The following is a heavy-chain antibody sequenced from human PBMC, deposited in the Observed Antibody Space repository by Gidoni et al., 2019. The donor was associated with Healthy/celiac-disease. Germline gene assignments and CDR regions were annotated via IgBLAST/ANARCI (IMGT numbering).Heavy chain of an antibody. Sequence: QVQLQQWGAGLLKPSETLSLTCAVYGGSFSGYYWSWIRQPPGKGLEWIGEINHSGSTNYNPSLKSRVTISVDTSKNQFSLKLSSVTAADTAVYYCARDSTVTTPYGMDVWGQGTTVTVSS. CDR3: ARDSTVTTPYGMDV. D-gene: IGHD4-17*01. CDR1: GGSFSGYY. V-gene: IGHV4-34*01. CDR2: INHSGST. J-gene: IGHJ6*02.